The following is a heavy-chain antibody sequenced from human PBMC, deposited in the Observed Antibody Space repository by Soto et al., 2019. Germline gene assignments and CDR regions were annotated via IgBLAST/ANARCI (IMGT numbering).Heavy chain of an antibody. Sequence: ASVKVSFTASGYTFTSYVISWVRQAPGQGLEWMGRIIPILGIANYAQKFQGRVTITADKSTSTAYMELSSLRSEDTAVYYCARQGFTPRDMDVWGKGTTVTVSS. D-gene: IGHD3-3*01. CDR2: IIPILGIA. CDR1: GYTFTSYV. CDR3: ARQGFTPRDMDV. V-gene: IGHV1-69*04. J-gene: IGHJ6*03.